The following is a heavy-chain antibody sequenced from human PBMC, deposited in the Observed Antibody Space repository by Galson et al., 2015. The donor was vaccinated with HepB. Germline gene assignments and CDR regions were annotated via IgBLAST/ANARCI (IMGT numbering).Heavy chain of an antibody. Sequence: SVKVSCKASGYTFTSYGLSWVRQAPGKGLEWIGWISAYNGNTYYAQKLQGRVTMTTDTSTSTAYMELRSLRSDDTAVYYCARDCSSTSCYVYWGQGTLVTVSS. CDR2: ISAYNGNT. V-gene: IGHV1-18*01. CDR3: ARDCSSTSCYVY. J-gene: IGHJ4*02. D-gene: IGHD2-2*01. CDR1: GYTFTSYG.